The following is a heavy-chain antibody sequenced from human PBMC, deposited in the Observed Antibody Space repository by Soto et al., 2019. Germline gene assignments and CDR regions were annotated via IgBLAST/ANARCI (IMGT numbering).Heavy chain of an antibody. J-gene: IGHJ6*02. Sequence: QVQLVQSGAEVKKPGASVKVSCKASGYTFTSYGISWVRQAPGQGLVWMGWISADNGNTNYAQKLHGRGTMTQDTSTSTDYMEQRSLRSDDTAVYYCAREGYCISTSCRHYDYYGMDVCGQVTTVTVSS. D-gene: IGHD2-2*01. V-gene: IGHV1-18*01. CDR1: GYTFTSYG. CDR2: ISADNGNT. CDR3: AREGYCISTSCRHYDYYGMDV.